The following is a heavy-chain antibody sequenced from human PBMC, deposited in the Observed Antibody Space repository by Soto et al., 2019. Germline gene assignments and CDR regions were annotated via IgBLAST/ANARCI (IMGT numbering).Heavy chain of an antibody. V-gene: IGHV5-51*01. Sequence: GESLKISCKGSGYSFTSYWIGWVRQMPGKGLEWMGIIYPGDSDTRYSPSFQGQVTISADKSISTAYLQMNSLRAEDTAVYYCARESDYVWGSYRLGYGMDVWGQGTTVTVSS. CDR1: GYSFTSYW. CDR2: IYPGDSDT. J-gene: IGHJ6*02. D-gene: IGHD3-16*02. CDR3: ARESDYVWGSYRLGYGMDV.